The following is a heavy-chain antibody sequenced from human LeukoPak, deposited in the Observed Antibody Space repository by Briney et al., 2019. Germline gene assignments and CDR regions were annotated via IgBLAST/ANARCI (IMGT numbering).Heavy chain of an antibody. J-gene: IGHJ6*04. CDR2: INTDGSST. CDR1: GFTFSTYW. D-gene: IGHD2-2*01. V-gene: IGHV3-74*01. Sequence: GGSLRLSCAASGFTFSTYWMHWVRQAPGKGLVWVSRINTDGSSTAYADSVKGRFTVSRDNAKNTLYLQMNSLRAEDTAVYYSAFSAASRQTYYGMDVWGKGTTVTVSS. CDR3: AFSAASRQTYYGMDV.